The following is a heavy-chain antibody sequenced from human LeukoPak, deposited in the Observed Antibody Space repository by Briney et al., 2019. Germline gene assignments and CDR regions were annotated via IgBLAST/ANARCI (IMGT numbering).Heavy chain of an antibody. CDR1: GFTFINYA. CDR2: ISGSGSST. CDR3: ARDSASYGRFDY. V-gene: IGHV3-23*01. D-gene: IGHD5-18*01. J-gene: IGHJ4*02. Sequence: GSLRLSCAASGFTFINYAMSWVRQAPGKGLEWVSVISGSGSSTYYADSVKGRFTISRDDSKNTLYLQMNSLRAEDTAVYFCARDSASYGRFDYWGQGTLVTVSS.